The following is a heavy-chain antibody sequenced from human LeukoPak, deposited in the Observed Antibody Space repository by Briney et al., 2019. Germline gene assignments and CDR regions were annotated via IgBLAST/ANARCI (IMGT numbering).Heavy chain of an antibody. J-gene: IGHJ4*02. CDR1: SVSLTNYY. Sequence: SETLSLTCTVSSVSLTNYYWSWIRQPPGKGVEWIGYIFFSGTTNYNPSLKSRVTISVDTSKNQFSLKMTSVTAADTAVYFCARVGSGGAWFDFWGQGTLVTVSS. CDR2: IFFSGTT. D-gene: IGHD6-19*01. V-gene: IGHV4-59*01. CDR3: ARVGSGGAWFDF.